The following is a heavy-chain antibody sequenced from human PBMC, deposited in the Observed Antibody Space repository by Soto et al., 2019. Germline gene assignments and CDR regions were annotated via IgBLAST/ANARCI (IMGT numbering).Heavy chain of an antibody. J-gene: IGHJ4*02. Sequence: QVQLQESGPGLVKPSDTLSLTCAVSGYSISSSNWWGWIRQRPGKGLEWIGYIYYSGTTYYNPSLKTRVTMSVDTSKIQFSLKLTSVTAVDTAVYYCARREIQGPIDYWGQGTLVTVSS. V-gene: IGHV4-28*01. CDR3: ARREIQGPIDY. D-gene: IGHD1-26*01. CDR2: IYYSGTT. CDR1: GYSISSSNW.